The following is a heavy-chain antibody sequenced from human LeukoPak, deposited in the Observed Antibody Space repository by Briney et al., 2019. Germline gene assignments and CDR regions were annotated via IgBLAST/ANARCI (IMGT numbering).Heavy chain of an antibody. CDR2: ISHDGSKK. Sequence: GGSLRLSCTASGFTFSNYDMHWVRQAPGKGLEWVALISHDGSKKHFADSVKGRFTVSRDNSKNTLYLQLNSLGAEDTAMYYCARYSGIIKTFDYWGQGTLVTVSS. V-gene: IGHV3-30*03. CDR3: ARYSGIIKTFDY. D-gene: IGHD1-26*01. CDR1: GFTFSNYD. J-gene: IGHJ4*02.